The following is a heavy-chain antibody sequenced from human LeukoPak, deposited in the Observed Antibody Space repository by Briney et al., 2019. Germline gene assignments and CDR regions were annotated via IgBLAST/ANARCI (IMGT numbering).Heavy chain of an antibody. J-gene: IGHJ3*02. D-gene: IGHD3-22*01. CDR3: ARPYYYDSIDI. CDR2: IYYSGST. V-gene: IGHV4-34*01. CDR1: GGSFSGYY. Sequence: KPSETLSLTCAVYGGSFSGYYWSWIRQPPGKGLEWIGSIYYSGSTYYNPSLKSRVTISVDTSKNQFSLKLSSVTAADTAVYYCARPYYYDSIDIWGQGTMVTVSS.